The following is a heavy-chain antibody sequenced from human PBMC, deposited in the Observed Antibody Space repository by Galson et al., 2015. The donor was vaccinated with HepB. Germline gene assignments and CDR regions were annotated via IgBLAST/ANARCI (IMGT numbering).Heavy chain of an antibody. D-gene: IGHD3-16*01. Sequence: SLRLSCAASGFTFTRHGMHWVRQTPGKGLEWLAVISYDGSHKYYAHSVKGRFIITRANSKNTLYLHMNTLRPEDTAAYYCWKDLYDQSTFGPLNDWGQGTLVTVSS. CDR3: WKDLYDQSTFGPLND. CDR1: GFTFTRHG. V-gene: IGHV3-30*18. J-gene: IGHJ4*02. CDR2: ISYDGSHK.